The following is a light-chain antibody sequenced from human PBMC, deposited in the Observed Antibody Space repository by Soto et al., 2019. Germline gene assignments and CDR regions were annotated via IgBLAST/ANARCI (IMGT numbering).Light chain of an antibody. CDR3: QQRSNWPPKT. J-gene: IGKJ1*01. Sequence: EIVLTQSPATLSLSPGERAPLSCRASQSVSSYLAWYQQKPGQAPRLLIYDASNRATGIPARFSGSGSGTDFTLTISSLEPEDFAVYYCQQRSNWPPKTFGQGTKVDIK. CDR1: QSVSSY. V-gene: IGKV3-11*01. CDR2: DAS.